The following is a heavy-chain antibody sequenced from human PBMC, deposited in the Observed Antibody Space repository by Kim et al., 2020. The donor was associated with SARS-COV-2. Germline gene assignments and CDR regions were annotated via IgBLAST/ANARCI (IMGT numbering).Heavy chain of an antibody. CDR2: ISSSSYI. D-gene: IGHD3-22*01. CDR3: ARRNTNYYYDSSGYPDY. CDR1: GFTFSSYS. V-gene: IGHV3-21*01. J-gene: IGHJ4*02. Sequence: GGSLRLSCAASGFTFSSYSMNWVRQAPGKGLEWVSSISSSSYIYYADSVKGRFTISRDNAKNSLYLPMNSLRAEDTAVYYCARRNTNYYYDSSGYPDYWGQRTLLTVSS.